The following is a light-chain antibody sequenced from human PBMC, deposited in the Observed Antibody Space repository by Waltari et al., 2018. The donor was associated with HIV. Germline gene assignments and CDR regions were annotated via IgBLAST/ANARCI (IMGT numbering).Light chain of an antibody. V-gene: IGLV6-57*01. CDR3: QSYDSRNHVV. CDR2: EDN. J-gene: IGLJ2*01. CDR1: SGSVASKY. Sequence: NFMLTQPHSVSESPGKTVTISCTRSSGSVASKYVQWYQQRPGSSPTTVIYEDNQRPSGVPDRFSGSIDSSSNSASLTISGLKTEDEADYYCQSYDSRNHVVFGGGTKLTVL.